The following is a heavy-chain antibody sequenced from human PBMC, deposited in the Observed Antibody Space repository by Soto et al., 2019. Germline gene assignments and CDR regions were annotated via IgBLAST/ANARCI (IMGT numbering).Heavy chain of an antibody. D-gene: IGHD6-6*01. J-gene: IGHJ6*02. CDR1: GFTVSSNY. CDR2: IYSGGST. V-gene: IGHV3-53*01. CDR3: ERNKEQLGAYGMDV. Sequence: GGSLRLSCAASGFTVSSNYMSWVRQAPGKGLGWVSVIYSGGSTYYADSVKGRFTISRDNSKNTLYLQMNSLRAEDTAVYYCERNKEQLGAYGMDVWGQGTTVTVSS.